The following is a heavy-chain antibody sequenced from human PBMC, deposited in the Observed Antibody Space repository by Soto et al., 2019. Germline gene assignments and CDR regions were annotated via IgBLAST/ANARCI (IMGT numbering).Heavy chain of an antibody. CDR2: IDPTDSYT. CDR3: ARHAPDYGDYAPAWFVT. V-gene: IGHV5-10-1*01. D-gene: IGHD4-17*01. Sequence: GESLKISCKGSGYSFTSYWISWVRQMPGKGLEWMGRIDPTDSYTDYSPSFQGHVTISADKSITTAYLQWSSLRTSDTAIYYCARHAPDYGDYAPAWFVTWGKGPLVTVPS. CDR1: GYSFTSYW. J-gene: IGHJ5*02.